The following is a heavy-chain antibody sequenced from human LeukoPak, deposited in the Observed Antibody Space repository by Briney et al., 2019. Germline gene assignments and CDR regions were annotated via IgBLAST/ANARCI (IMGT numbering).Heavy chain of an antibody. CDR3: EREDETWGYFDY. J-gene: IGHJ4*02. D-gene: IGHD1-26*01. Sequence: SETLSLTCTVSGGSISSYYWSWIRQPPGKGLEWIGYIYYSGSTNYNPSLKSRVTISVDTSKNLLSLKLSSVTAADTAVYYCEREDETWGYFDYWGQGTLVTVSS. CDR1: GGSISSYY. V-gene: IGHV4-59*01. CDR2: IYYSGST.